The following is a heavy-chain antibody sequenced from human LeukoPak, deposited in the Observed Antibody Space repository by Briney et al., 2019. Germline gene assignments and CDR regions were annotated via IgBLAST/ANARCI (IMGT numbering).Heavy chain of an antibody. CDR1: GYSFTSYW. CDR3: ARREDTLGIAFDI. V-gene: IGHV5-51*01. D-gene: IGHD7-27*01. Sequence: GESLKISCKGSGYSFTSYWIGWVRQMPGKGLEWMGIIYPGDSDTRYSPSFQGQVTISADKSISTAYLQRSSLKASDTAMYYCARREDTLGIAFDIWGQGTMVTVSS. J-gene: IGHJ3*02. CDR2: IYPGDSDT.